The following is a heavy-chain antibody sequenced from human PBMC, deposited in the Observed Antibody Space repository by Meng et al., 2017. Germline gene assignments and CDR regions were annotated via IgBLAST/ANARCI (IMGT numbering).Heavy chain of an antibody. CDR3: VRISTLVTTL. D-gene: IGHD4-17*01. J-gene: IGHJ4*02. CDR1: GVPFTDHW. CDR2: ISVDGSQT. V-gene: IGHV3-74*01. Sequence: GESLKISCAASGVPFTDHWMHWVRQAPGKGLVWVSHISVDGSQTGYADSVKGRFTITRDNAQNTLYLHMDSLRAEDTAVYFCVRISTLVTTLWGQGTLVTVSS.